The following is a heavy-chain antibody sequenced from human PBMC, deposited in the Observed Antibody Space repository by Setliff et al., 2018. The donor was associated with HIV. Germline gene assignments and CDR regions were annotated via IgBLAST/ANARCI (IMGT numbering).Heavy chain of an antibody. D-gene: IGHD3-22*01. V-gene: IGHV3-30*04. J-gene: IGHJ4*02. Sequence: GGSLRLSCAASGFTFSSYAMHWVRQAPGKGLEWVAVISYDGSNKYYADSVKGRFTISRDNSKNTRYLQMNSLRAEDTAVYYCARAGGEEIYDSSGLCDYWGQGTLVTVSS. CDR3: ARAGGEEIYDSSGLCDY. CDR1: GFTFSSYA. CDR2: ISYDGSNK.